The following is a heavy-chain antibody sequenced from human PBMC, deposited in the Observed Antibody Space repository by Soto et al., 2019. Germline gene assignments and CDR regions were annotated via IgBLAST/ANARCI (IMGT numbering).Heavy chain of an antibody. Sequence: GGSLRLSCTASGFSFGDFAMSWVRQATGKGLEWVCFIRRKAYGGTRECAASVKGRFTISRDDPESIAYLQMNSLKTEDTGVYFCTRGFEYCGGTSCSYYHYGMDVWGQGTTVTVSS. J-gene: IGHJ6*02. CDR1: GFSFGDFA. V-gene: IGHV3-49*04. CDR3: TRGFEYCGGTSCSYYHYGMDV. D-gene: IGHD2-2*01. CDR2: IRRKAYGGTR.